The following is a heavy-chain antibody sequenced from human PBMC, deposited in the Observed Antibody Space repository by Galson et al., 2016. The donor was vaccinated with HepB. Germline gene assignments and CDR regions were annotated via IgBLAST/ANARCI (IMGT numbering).Heavy chain of an antibody. J-gene: IGHJ4*02. CDR1: GGSISSSSYL. CDR2: ISYSGST. D-gene: IGHD2-2*01. CDR3: ARPFRHTAEAGYAF. V-gene: IGHV4-39*01. Sequence: ETLSLTCTVSGGSISSSSYLWAWIRQPPGKGLEWIGSISYSGSTYYSPPLKSRITISIDTSKNQFSLKLSSVTAADMAEYYCARPFRHTAEAGYAFWGQGTLVTVSS.